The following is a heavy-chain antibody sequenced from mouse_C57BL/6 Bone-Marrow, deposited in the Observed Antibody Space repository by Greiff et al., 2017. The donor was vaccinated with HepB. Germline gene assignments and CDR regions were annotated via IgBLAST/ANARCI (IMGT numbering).Heavy chain of an antibody. J-gene: IGHJ4*01. CDR1: GFTFSSYT. CDR3: ARLWLRRGTSYYAMDY. D-gene: IGHD2-2*01. V-gene: IGHV5-9*01. Sequence: DVKLVESGGGLVKPGGSLKLSCAASGFTFSSYTMSWVRQTPEKRLEWVATISGGGGNTYYPDSVKGRFTISRDNAKNTLYLQMSSLRSEDTALYYCARLWLRRGTSYYAMDYWGQGTSVTVSS. CDR2: ISGGGGNT.